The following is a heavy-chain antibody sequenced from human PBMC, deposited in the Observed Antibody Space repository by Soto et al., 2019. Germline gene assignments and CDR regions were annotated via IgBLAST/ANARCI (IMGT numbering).Heavy chain of an antibody. J-gene: IGHJ4*02. Sequence: HPGGSLRLSCAASGFTFSSYAMSWVRQAPGKGLEWVSAISGSGGSTYYADSVKGRFTISRDNSKNTMSLQMNSLRAEDTAVYYCARDSLGVDYWGQGTLVTVSS. CDR2: ISGSGGST. CDR1: GFTFSSYA. CDR3: ARDSLGVDY. D-gene: IGHD3-10*01. V-gene: IGHV3-23*01.